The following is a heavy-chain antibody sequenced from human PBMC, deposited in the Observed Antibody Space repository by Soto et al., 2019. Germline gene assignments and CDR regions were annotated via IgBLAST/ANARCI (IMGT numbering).Heavy chain of an antibody. CDR1: GYTFTSYD. D-gene: IGHD1-26*01. V-gene: IGHV1-8*01. CDR3: AVYWDYRPPTH. J-gene: IGHJ1*01. CDR2: MNPNSGNT. Sequence: QVQLVQSGAEVKKPGASVKVSCKASGYTFTSYDINWVRQATGQGLEWMGWMNPNSGNTGYAQKFQGRVTMTRNTSLSTSYMELSSMRSEDTAVYYGAVYWDYRPPTHWGQATLVTVSS.